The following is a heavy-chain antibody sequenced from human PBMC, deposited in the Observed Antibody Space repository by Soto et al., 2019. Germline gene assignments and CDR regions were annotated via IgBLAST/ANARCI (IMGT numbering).Heavy chain of an antibody. Sequence: QVQLQESGPGLVKPSGTLSLTCAVSSGSISSSNWWSWVRQPLGKGLEWIGDIYHSGSTNYNPSLKSRVTISVDKSKNQFSLKLSSVTAADTAVYYCARDGSGDGSGSFDYWGQGTLVTVSS. J-gene: IGHJ4*02. CDR3: ARDGSGDGSGSFDY. D-gene: IGHD3-10*01. CDR1: SGSISSSNW. CDR2: IYHSGST. V-gene: IGHV4-4*02.